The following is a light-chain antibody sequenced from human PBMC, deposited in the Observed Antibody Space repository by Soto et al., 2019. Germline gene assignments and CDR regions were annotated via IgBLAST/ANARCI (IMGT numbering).Light chain of an antibody. Sequence: EIVLTQSPATLSLSPGERATLSCRASQSISSYLAWYQQKPGQAPRLLIYDASNRATGIPARFSGSGFGKAFTVILSAVAVAAFLLYRSSHLGG. CDR3: SH. CDR2: DAS. J-gene: IGKJ4*01. CDR1: QSISSY. V-gene: IGKV3-11*01.